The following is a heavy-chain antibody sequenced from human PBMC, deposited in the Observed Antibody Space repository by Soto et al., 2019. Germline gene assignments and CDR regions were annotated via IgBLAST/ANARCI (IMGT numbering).Heavy chain of an antibody. Sequence: SVKVSCKASGDTFNTFAISWVRQAPGQGLEWMGGIIPIFGTPDYAQHFPGRVTISADESTNTAYLELSSLRSEDTAVYYCARSPGITGTRASQYAMDVWGQGTTVTVSS. D-gene: IGHD1-20*01. CDR3: ARSPGITGTRASQYAMDV. CDR1: GDTFNTFA. J-gene: IGHJ6*02. CDR2: IIPIFGTP. V-gene: IGHV1-69*13.